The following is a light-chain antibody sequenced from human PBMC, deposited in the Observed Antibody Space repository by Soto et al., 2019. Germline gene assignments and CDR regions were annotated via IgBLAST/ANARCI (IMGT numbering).Light chain of an antibody. CDR2: GAS. J-gene: IGKJ4*01. CDR1: QSVSSY. V-gene: IGKV3-11*01. CDR3: QQRSNWLT. Sequence: PGARATLSCRASQSVSSYLAWYQQKSGQAPRLLIYGASNRATGIPARFSGSVSGTEFTLTISSIEPEDFAVYYCQQRSNWLTFGGGTMVEIK.